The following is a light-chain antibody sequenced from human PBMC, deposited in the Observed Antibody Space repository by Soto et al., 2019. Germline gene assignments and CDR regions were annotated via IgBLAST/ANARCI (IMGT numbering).Light chain of an antibody. Sequence: VLTQSPATLSLSPWEGATLSCRVSQSISSSYLSWYQQRPGQAPRLLIYGASTRATGIPARFSGSGRGSGTDFTLTISSLQPEDFAVYYCQQDYNLPITFGQGTRLEIK. CDR3: QQDYNLPIT. J-gene: IGKJ5*01. CDR2: GAS. V-gene: IGKV3D-7*01. CDR1: QSISSSY.